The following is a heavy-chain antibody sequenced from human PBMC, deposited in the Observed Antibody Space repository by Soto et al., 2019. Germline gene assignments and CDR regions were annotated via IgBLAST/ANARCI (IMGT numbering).Heavy chain of an antibody. Sequence: QVQLVESGGGVVQPGRSLRLSCAASGFSFSNNGMHWVRQAPGKGLECVAIISYDGNNKYYADSVKGRFTISRDNSKNTLYLQMNSLRVEDTAVYYCAKDRVESGLGEIDYWGQGTLVTVSS. D-gene: IGHD3-16*01. J-gene: IGHJ4*02. CDR3: AKDRVESGLGEIDY. CDR2: ISYDGNNK. V-gene: IGHV3-30*18. CDR1: GFSFSNNG.